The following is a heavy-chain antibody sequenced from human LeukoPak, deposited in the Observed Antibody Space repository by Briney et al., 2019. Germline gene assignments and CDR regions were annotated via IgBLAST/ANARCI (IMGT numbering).Heavy chain of an antibody. V-gene: IGHV1-46*01. CDR3: ARVSGDYSMPFDY. CDR2: INPSGGST. Sequence: GASVKVSCKASGYTFTRYFMHWVRQAPGQGPEWMGIINPSGGSTTYAQKFQGRVTMTRDMSPSTVYMELSRLRSEDTAVYYCARVSGDYSMPFDYWGQGTLVTVSS. J-gene: IGHJ4*02. D-gene: IGHD2/OR15-2a*01. CDR1: GYTFTRYF.